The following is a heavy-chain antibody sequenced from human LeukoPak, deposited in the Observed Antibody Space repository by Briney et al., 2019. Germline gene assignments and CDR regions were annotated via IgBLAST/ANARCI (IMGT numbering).Heavy chain of an antibody. CDR1: GGTFSSYA. CDR2: IIPILGIA. V-gene: IGHV1-69*04. D-gene: IGHD3-9*01. CDR3: ARFDILTGYYNPYYYYGMDV. Sequence: SVKVSCKASGGTFSSYAISWVRQTPGQGLEWMGRIIPILGIANYAQKFQGRVTITADKSTSTAYMELSSLRSEDTAVYYCARFDILTGYYNPYYYYGMDVWGQGTTVTVSS. J-gene: IGHJ6*02.